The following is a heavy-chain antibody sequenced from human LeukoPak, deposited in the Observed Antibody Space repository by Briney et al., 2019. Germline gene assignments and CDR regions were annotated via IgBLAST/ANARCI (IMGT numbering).Heavy chain of an antibody. CDR1: GYTFTGYY. CDR2: INPNSGGT. J-gene: IGHJ4*02. V-gene: IGHV1-2*04. CDR3: ARDEGEYNWNDGADY. Sequence: ASVKVSCKASGYTFTGYYMHWVRQAPGQGLEWMGWINPNSGGTNYAQKFQGWVTMTRDTSISTAYMELRSLRSDDTAVYYCARDEGEYNWNDGADYWGQGTLVTVSS. D-gene: IGHD1-20*01.